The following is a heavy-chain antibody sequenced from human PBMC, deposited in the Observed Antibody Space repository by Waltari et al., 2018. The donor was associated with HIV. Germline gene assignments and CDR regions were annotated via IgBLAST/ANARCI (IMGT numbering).Heavy chain of an antibody. Sequence: VQLVQSGAEVKKPWASVKVSCKASGYTFTSYGISWVRQGPGQGLEWMGGISAYNGNTNYAQKLQGRVTMTTDTSTSTAYMEVRSVRAEDTYVYDCGRSTVAGRFDYWGQGTLVTVSS. CDR2: ISAYNGNT. CDR3: GRSTVAGRFDY. D-gene: IGHD6-19*01. V-gene: IGHV1-18*01. J-gene: IGHJ4*02. CDR1: GYTFTSYG.